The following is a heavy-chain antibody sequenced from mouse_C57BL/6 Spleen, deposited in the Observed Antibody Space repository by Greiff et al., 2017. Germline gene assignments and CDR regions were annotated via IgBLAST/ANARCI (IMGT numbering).Heavy chain of an antibody. V-gene: IGHV3-6*01. D-gene: IGHD4-1*01. CDR3: ARETGTGYYFDD. CDR2: ISYDGSN. Sequence: ESGPGLVKPSQSLSLTCSVTGYSITSGYYWNWIRQFPGNKLEWMGYISYDGSNNYNPSLKNRISITRDTSKNQFVLKLNSVTTEDTATYYCARETGTGYYFDDWGQGTTLTVSS. CDR1: GYSITSGYY. J-gene: IGHJ2*01.